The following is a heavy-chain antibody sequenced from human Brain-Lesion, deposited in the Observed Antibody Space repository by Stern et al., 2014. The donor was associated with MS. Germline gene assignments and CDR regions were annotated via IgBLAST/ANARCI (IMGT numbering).Heavy chain of an antibody. Sequence: QVQLQESGPGLVKHSQTLSLTCTVSGGSISSDNYYWTWIRQHPGQGLEWIGHIYYSGTTYYNPSLKSRVSITVDTSKNLFSLRLSSVTAADTAVYYCARDHFTTSLDVWGHGTTVTVS. CDR3: ARDHFTTSLDV. V-gene: IGHV4-31*03. CDR2: IYYSGTT. J-gene: IGHJ6*02. CDR1: GGSISSDNYY. D-gene: IGHD2-2*01.